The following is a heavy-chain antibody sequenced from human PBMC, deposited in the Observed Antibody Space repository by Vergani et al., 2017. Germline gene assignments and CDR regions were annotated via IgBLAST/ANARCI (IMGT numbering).Heavy chain of an antibody. J-gene: IGHJ3*02. CDR3: ARDRTPAAGPGDAFDI. D-gene: IGHD6-13*01. CDR2: IILIFGTA. V-gene: IGHV1-69*01. Sequence: QVQLVQSGAEVKKPGSSVKVSCKASGGTFSSYAISWVRQAPGQGLEWMGGIILIFGTANYAQKFQGRVTITADESTSTAYMELSSLRAEDTAVYYCARDRTPAAGPGDAFDIWGQGTMVTVSS. CDR1: GGTFSSYA.